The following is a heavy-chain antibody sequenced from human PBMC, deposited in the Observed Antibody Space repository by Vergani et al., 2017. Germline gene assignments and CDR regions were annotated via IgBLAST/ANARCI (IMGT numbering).Heavy chain of an antibody. CDR3: AQIYEHIRGWYYFDY. Sequence: QITLKESGPVFVKPSETPTLTCTASGFSLSNAGMGVSWLRQPPGKAPEWLAHIFSNEETSYTTSLKRRLTISKDTSKSQVVLSMTNMDPVDTATFFCAQIYEHIRGWYYFDYWGQGARVTVSS. CDR2: IFSNEET. D-gene: IGHD6-19*01. V-gene: IGHV2-26*01. CDR1: GFSLSNAGMG. J-gene: IGHJ4*02.